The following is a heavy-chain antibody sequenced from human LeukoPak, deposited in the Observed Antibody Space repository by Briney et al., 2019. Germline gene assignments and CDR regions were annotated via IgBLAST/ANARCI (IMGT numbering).Heavy chain of an antibody. V-gene: IGHV1-8*03. CDR3: ARGGLRFICSDH. J-gene: IGHJ4*02. CDR1: GYTFTSYG. D-gene: IGHD5-12*01. Sequence: ASVKVSCKASGYTFTSYGISWGRQATGQGIEWMGWMNPNSGNTGYAQKFQGRVTITRNTSISTAYMELSGLRSEDTAVYYCARGGLRFICSDHWGQGTLVTVSS. CDR2: MNPNSGNT.